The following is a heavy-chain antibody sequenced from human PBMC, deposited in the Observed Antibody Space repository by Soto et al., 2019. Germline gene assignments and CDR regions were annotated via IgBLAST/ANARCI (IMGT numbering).Heavy chain of an antibody. V-gene: IGHV6-1*01. Sequence: SQTLSLTCAISGGSVSNHGAAWNWIRQSPSRGVEWLGRTYHRSKWYNEYAVSLKSRITINPDTSKNQFSLQLHSVTPEDTAVYYCARAVGYFDSWGRGTLVTVSS. J-gene: IGHJ4*02. D-gene: IGHD1-26*01. CDR3: ARAVGYFDS. CDR1: GGSVSNHGAA. CDR2: TYHRSKWYN.